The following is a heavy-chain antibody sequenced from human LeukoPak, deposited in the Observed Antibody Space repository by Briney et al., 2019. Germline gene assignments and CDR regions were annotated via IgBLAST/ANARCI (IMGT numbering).Heavy chain of an antibody. CDR2: INWNGGST. Sequence: GGSLRLSCAASGFTFEDYGMSWVRQAPGKGLEWVSGINWNGGSTGYADSVKGRFTISRDNAKNSLYLQMNSLRAEDTALYYCARGYYDSSGYYSRASVDYWGQGTLVTVSS. CDR3: ARGYYDSSGYYSRASVDY. D-gene: IGHD3-22*01. CDR1: GFTFEDYG. J-gene: IGHJ4*02. V-gene: IGHV3-20*04.